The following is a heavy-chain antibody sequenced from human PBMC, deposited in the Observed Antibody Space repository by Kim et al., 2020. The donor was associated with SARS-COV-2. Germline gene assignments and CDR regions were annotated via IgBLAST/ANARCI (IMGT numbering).Heavy chain of an antibody. D-gene: IGHD4-4*01. CDR3: AREGGVTPAFDY. J-gene: IGHJ4*02. Sequence: SETLSLTCTVSGGSISSYYWSWIRQPPGKGLEWIGYIYYSGSTNYNPSLKSRVTISVDTSKNQFSLKLSSVTAADTAVYYCAREGGVTPAFDYWGQGTLVTVSS. CDR1: GGSISSYY. CDR2: IYYSGST. V-gene: IGHV4-59*01.